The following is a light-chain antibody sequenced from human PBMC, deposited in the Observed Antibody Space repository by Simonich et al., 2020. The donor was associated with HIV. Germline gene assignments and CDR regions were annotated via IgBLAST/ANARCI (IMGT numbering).Light chain of an antibody. J-gene: IGKJ2*01. Sequence: DIQMNQSPSTLSASVGDTVNITCRASQSISDWSAWYQQKPGKAPKLLVSEASSLESGVPSRFSGSGSGTEFTLTISSLQPEDFATYYCQQANSFPYTFGQGTKLEIK. CDR2: EAS. V-gene: IGKV1-5*03. CDR3: QQANSFPYT. CDR1: QSISDW.